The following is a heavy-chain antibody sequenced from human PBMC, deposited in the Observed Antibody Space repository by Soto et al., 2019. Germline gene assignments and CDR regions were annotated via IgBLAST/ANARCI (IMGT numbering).Heavy chain of an antibody. D-gene: IGHD3-22*01. CDR1: GGSFGAYY. Sequence: KPSETLSLTCAVYGGSFGAYYWSWIRQPPGKGLEWIGEIVHTGSTNYNPSLKSRVTISVDTSKNQFSLKLSSVTAADTAMYYCARVTPHYYYDCSGPSFGMDVWGQGTTVTVSS. V-gene: IGHV4-34*12. CDR3: ARVTPHYYYDCSGPSFGMDV. CDR2: IVHTGST. J-gene: IGHJ6*02.